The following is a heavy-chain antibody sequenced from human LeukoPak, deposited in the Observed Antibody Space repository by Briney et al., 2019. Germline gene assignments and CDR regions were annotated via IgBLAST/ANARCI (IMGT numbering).Heavy chain of an antibody. CDR3: ARDLDTAMVYYYGMDV. V-gene: IGHV3-30-3*01. Sequence: GGSLRLSCAASGLTFSSYAMHWVRQAPGKGLEWVAVISYDGSNKYYADSVKGRFTISRDNSKNTLYLQMNSLRAEDTAVYYCARDLDTAMVYYYGMDVWGQGTTVTVSS. CDR2: ISYDGSNK. J-gene: IGHJ6*02. CDR1: GLTFSSYA. D-gene: IGHD5-18*01.